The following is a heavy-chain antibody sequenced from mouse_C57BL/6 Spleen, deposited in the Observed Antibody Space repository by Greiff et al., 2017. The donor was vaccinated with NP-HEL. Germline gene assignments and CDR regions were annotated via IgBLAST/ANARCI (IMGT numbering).Heavy chain of an antibody. V-gene: IGHV5-9-1*02. CDR3: TRDRGDDGYLAY. J-gene: IGHJ3*01. D-gene: IGHD2-3*01. Sequence: EVKLVESGEGLVKPGGSLKLSCAASGFTFSSYAMSWVRQTPEKRLEWVAYISSGGDYIYYADTVKGRFTISRDNARNTLYLQMSSRKSEDTAMYYWTRDRGDDGYLAYWGQGTLVTVSA. CDR1: GFTFSSYA. CDR2: ISSGGDYI.